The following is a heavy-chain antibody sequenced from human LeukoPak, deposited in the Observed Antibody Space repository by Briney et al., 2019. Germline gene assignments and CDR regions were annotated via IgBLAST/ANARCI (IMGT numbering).Heavy chain of an antibody. CDR3: ARHFGGGSYPLDF. CDR2: ISYSGST. J-gene: IGHJ4*02. V-gene: IGHV4-59*03. D-gene: IGHD3-16*01. CDR1: LGSITGHF. Sequence: SETLPLTCTVSLGSITGHFWSWIRQPPGERLEFLGYISYSGSTIYNPSLKGRITMSVDASHNQFSLNLRSVTAADTAVYYCARHFGGGSYPLDFWGPGTLVTVSS.